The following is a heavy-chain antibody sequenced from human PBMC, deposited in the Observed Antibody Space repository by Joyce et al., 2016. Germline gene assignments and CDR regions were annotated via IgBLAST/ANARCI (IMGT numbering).Heavy chain of an antibody. J-gene: IGHJ3*02. CDR2: IGTAGDP. Sequence: EVQLVEAGGALVQPGGSLRLSCAASGFTFSAYEIHWVRQTTGKGLEWVSAIGTAGDPYYAGSVKGRFTISRENAKSSLFLQMNSLRAEDMAVYYCARERGGGMSAFDIWGQGTMVTVSS. CDR3: ARERGGGMSAFDI. V-gene: IGHV3-13*05. CDR1: GFTFSAYE. D-gene: IGHD3-16*01.